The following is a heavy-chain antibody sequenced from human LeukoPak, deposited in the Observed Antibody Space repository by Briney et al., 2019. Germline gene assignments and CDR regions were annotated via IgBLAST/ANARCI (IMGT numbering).Heavy chain of an antibody. CDR3: ARDLTSSSWPDAFDI. Sequence: ASVKVSCKSSGYTFTGYYMHWVRQAPGQGLEWMGWISPNSGGTNYAQKFQGRVTMTRDTSISTAYMGLSRLRSDDTAVYYCARDLTSSSWPDAFDIWGQGTMVTVSS. CDR2: ISPNSGGT. CDR1: GYTFTGYY. J-gene: IGHJ3*02. V-gene: IGHV1-2*02. D-gene: IGHD6-13*01.